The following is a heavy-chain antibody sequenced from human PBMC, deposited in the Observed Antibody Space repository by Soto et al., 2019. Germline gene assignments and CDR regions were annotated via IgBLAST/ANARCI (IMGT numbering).Heavy chain of an antibody. J-gene: IGHJ6*02. Sequence: GGSRRLSCAASGFTFSSYWMSWVRRARGRGLEWVANIKQDGSEKYYVDYVKDRFTISRDNAKNFLYLQMNSLRAEDTALYYCAKELVVVAANYYYYGMDVWGQGT. CDR1: GFTFSSYW. V-gene: IGHV3-7*05. CDR2: IKQDGSEK. D-gene: IGHD2-15*01. CDR3: AKELVVVAANYYYYGMDV.